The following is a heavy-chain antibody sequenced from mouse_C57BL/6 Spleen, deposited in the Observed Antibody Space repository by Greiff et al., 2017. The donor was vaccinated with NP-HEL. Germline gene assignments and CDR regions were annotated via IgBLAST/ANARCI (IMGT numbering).Heavy chain of an antibody. J-gene: IGHJ4*01. Sequence: DVKLVESGGGLVKPGGSLKLSCAASGFTFSDYGMHWVRQAPEKGLEWVAYISSGSSTIYYADTVKGRFTISRDNAKNTLFLQMTSLRSEDTAMYYCARRRREDYAMDYWGQGTSVTVSS. V-gene: IGHV5-17*01. CDR2: ISSGSSTI. CDR3: ARRRREDYAMDY. CDR1: GFTFSDYG.